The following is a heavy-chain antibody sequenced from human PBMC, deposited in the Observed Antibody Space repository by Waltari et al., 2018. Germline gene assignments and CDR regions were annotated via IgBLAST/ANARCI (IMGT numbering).Heavy chain of an antibody. J-gene: IGHJ3*02. CDR1: GGSISSYY. Sequence: QVQLQESGPGLVKPSETLSLTCTVSGGSISSYYWSWIRQPPGKGLEWIGYIYYSGSTNYNPSLKSRVTISVDTSKNQFSLKLSSVTAADTAVYYCAIGGVQLRRDAFDIWGQGTMVTVSS. D-gene: IGHD5-18*01. V-gene: IGHV4-59*01. CDR3: AIGGVQLRRDAFDI. CDR2: IYYSGST.